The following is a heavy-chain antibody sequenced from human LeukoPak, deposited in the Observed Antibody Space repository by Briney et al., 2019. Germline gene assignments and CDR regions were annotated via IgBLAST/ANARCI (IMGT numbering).Heavy chain of an antibody. CDR2: ISRRDDYT. J-gene: IGHJ4*02. V-gene: IGHV3-23*01. CDR3: ANDYRSGSFHDF. CDR1: GFTFSSYW. Sequence: GGSLRLSCAASGFTFSSYWMHWVRQPPGKGLEWVSVISRRDDYTYYADSVKGRFTISRDNSKNTLYLQMSTLRAEDTAVYYCANDYRSGSFHDFWGQGTLVTVSS. D-gene: IGHD3-10*01.